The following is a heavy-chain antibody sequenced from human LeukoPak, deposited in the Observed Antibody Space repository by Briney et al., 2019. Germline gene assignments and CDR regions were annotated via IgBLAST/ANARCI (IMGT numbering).Heavy chain of an antibody. V-gene: IGHV3-20*03. CDR2: INWKGGST. Sequence: GGLRRPSSAAPGFAFYDYGMSWVCQGPGKGLECGSGINWKGGSTGSAGSVKGRFTISRDNAKHSLYLQMNSLRAEDTALYYCARRIVAPIKGRGYYFDYWGQGTLVTVSS. CDR1: GFAFYDYG. CDR3: ARRIVAPIKGRGYYFDY. D-gene: IGHD5-12*01. J-gene: IGHJ4*02.